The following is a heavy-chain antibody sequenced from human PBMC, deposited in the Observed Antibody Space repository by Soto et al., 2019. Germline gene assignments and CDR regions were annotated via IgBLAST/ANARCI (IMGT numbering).Heavy chain of an antibody. CDR2: ISGSGGST. D-gene: IGHD2-15*01. CDR1: GFTFSSYA. J-gene: IGHJ6*03. CDR3: AKYLKYCIGGSCYRGNYYYYYMDV. V-gene: IGHV3-23*01. Sequence: GGSLRLSCAASGFTFSSYAMSWVRQAPGKGLEWVSAISGSGGSTYYADSVKGRFTISRDNSKNTLYLQMNSLRAEDTAVYYCAKYLKYCIGGSCYRGNYYYYYMDVWGKGTTVTVSS.